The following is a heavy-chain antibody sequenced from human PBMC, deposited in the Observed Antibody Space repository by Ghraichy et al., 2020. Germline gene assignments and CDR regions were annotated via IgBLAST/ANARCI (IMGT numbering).Heavy chain of an antibody. J-gene: IGHJ3*02. CDR3: AKSVEQQLARIAFDM. V-gene: IGHV3-23*01. D-gene: IGHD6-13*01. Sequence: GESLRLSCVASGFTFSTYHMNWVRQAPGTGPEWVSVISGSGGSTYYADSVKGRFTISRDNSKNTLYLQMNSLRAEDTAVYYCAKSVEQQLARIAFDMWGRGTMVTVSS. CDR2: ISGSGGST. CDR1: GFTFSTYH.